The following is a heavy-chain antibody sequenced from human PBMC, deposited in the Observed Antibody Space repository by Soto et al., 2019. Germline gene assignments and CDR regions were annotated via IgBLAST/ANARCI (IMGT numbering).Heavy chain of an antibody. CDR1: GFSLSTRGVG. Sequence: QITLQESGPTLVKPTQTLTLTCTFSGFSLSTRGVGVGWIRQPPGKALEWLALIYWDDDKRYSPSLKSRLTITKDTSKNQVVLTMTNMDPVDTATYYCAHSLIGYYYDSSGSNWFDPWGQGTLVTVSS. V-gene: IGHV2-5*02. CDR3: AHSLIGYYYDSSGSNWFDP. J-gene: IGHJ5*02. D-gene: IGHD3-22*01. CDR2: IYWDDDK.